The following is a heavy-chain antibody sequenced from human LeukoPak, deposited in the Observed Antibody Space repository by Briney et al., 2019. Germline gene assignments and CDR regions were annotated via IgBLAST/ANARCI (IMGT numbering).Heavy chain of an antibody. Sequence: ASVKVSCKASGYTFTGYYMHWVRQAPGQGLEWMGWINPSSGGTNYAQKFQGRVTMTRDTSISTAYMELSRLRSDDTAVYYCARGYDSSGYFDYWGQGTLVTVSS. D-gene: IGHD3-22*01. CDR1: GYTFTGYY. CDR2: INPSSGGT. CDR3: ARGYDSSGYFDY. J-gene: IGHJ4*02. V-gene: IGHV1-2*02.